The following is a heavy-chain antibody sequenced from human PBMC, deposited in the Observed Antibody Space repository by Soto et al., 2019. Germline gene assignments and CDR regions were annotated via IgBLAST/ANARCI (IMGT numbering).Heavy chain of an antibody. Sequence: EVQLLESGGGFVLPGGSLRLACTDSGFSFSSYAMVWVRQAPGKGLEGVSFISARGGSLYFADSVKGRFTLYRDNSNNVLSLEMTNQRAEDTATYFCAKGSIEYCASIDHWGQGTLLLVSS. D-gene: IGHD2-21*01. J-gene: IGHJ4*02. V-gene: IGHV3-23*01. CDR3: AKGSIEYCASIDH. CDR1: GFSFSSYA. CDR2: ISARGGSL.